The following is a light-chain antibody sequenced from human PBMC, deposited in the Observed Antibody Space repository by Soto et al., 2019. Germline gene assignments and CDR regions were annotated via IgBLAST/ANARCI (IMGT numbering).Light chain of an antibody. V-gene: IGLV3-25*03. CDR2: KDT. J-gene: IGLJ2*01. CDR1: ALPKQY. CDR3: QAADNSGTYRVV. Sequence: SYELTQPPSVSVSPGQTARITCSGDALPKQYAYWYQQKPGQAPVLMIYKDTERPSGIPERFSGSSSGTTVTLTISGVQAEDEADYYCQAADNSGTYRVVFGGGTKLTVL.